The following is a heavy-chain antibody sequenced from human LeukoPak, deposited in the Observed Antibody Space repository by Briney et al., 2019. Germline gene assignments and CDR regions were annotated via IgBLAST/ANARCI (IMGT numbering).Heavy chain of an antibody. D-gene: IGHD2-15*01. V-gene: IGHV4-39*01. CDR1: GGSIISSDYH. CDR2: ISYSGNT. CDR3: ARHCCSGPTKRVFDI. J-gene: IGHJ3*02. Sequence: SETLSLTCTVSGGSIISSDYHWGWVRQPPGKGLEWIGTISYSGNTDYNPSLRSRVTISVDTSNNQFSLRLGSVTAADTAVYHCARHCCSGPTKRVFDIWGQGTMVTVSS.